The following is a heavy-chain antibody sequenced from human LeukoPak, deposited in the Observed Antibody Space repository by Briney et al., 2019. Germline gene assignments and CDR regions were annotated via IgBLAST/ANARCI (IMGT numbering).Heavy chain of an antibody. V-gene: IGHV1-2*06. J-gene: IGHJ4*02. Sequence: ASVKVSXKASGYTFTGYYMHWVRQAPGQGLEWMGRINPNSGGTNYAQKFQGRVTMTRDTSISTAYMELSRLRSDDTAVYYCARFIAAAIDYFDYWGQGTLVTVSS. CDR1: GYTFTGYY. CDR2: INPNSGGT. CDR3: ARFIAAAIDYFDY. D-gene: IGHD6-13*01.